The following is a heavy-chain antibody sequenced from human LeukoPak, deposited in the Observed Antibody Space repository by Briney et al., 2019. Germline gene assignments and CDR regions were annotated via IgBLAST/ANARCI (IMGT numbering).Heavy chain of an antibody. J-gene: IGHJ4*02. CDR3: ANEVRPNDY. CDR2: IGISGTKT. D-gene: IGHD2-2*01. V-gene: IGHV3-23*01. Sequence: GGSLRLSCAASDFDFSSHAMTWVRQAPGKGLEWVSAIGISGTKTYYGDSVKGRFLISRDNSKNTLYLQMNSLRVEDTAVYFCANEVRPNDYWGQGALVTVAS. CDR1: DFDFSSHA.